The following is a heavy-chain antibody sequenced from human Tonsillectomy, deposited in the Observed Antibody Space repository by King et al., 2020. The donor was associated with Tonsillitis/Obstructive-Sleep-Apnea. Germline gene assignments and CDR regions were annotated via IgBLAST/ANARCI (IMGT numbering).Heavy chain of an antibody. V-gene: IGHV3-11*06. CDR3: VRDGCSGSSGQKAGAFDI. D-gene: IGHD1-26*01. J-gene: IGHJ3*02. Sequence: VQLVESGGGLVKPGGSLRLSCAASGFTFSDYYMSWIRQAPGKGLEWVSYISSSSSYTNYADSVKDRFTISRDNAKNSLYLQMNSLRAEDTDVYFCVRDGCSGSSGQKAGAFDIGGQGTMDTVS. CDR2: ISSSSSYT. CDR1: GFTFSDYY.